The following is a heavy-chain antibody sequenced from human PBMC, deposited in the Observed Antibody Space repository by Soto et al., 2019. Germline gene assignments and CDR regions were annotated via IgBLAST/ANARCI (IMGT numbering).Heavy chain of an antibody. CDR1: GGTFSSYA. CDR2: IIPIFGTA. CDR3: ARAVGGYCRGGSCYSKNYYGTDV. V-gene: IGHV1-69*01. J-gene: IGHJ6*02. Sequence: QVQLVQSGAEVQKPGSSVKVSCKASGGTFSSYAISWVRQAPGQGLEWMGGIIPIFGTANYAQKFQGRVTITADESTSTAYMELSSLRSEDTAVYYCARAVGGYCRGGSCYSKNYYGTDVRGQGTTVTVSS. D-gene: IGHD2-15*01.